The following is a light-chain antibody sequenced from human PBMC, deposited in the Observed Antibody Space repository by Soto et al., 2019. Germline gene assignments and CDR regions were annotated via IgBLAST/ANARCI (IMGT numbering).Light chain of an antibody. CDR1: SGHSNYA. V-gene: IGLV4-69*01. CDR3: QTWGYGIVV. J-gene: IGLJ2*01. Sequence: QSVLTQSPSASASLGASVKLTCTLSSGHSNYAIAWHQQQSEKGPRYLMKLNSDGSHSKGDGIPDRFSGSSSGAERYLTISSLQSEDEADYYCQTWGYGIVVFGGGTKVTVL. CDR2: LNSDGSH.